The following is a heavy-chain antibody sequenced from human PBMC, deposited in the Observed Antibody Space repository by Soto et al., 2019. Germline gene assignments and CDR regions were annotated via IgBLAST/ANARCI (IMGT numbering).Heavy chain of an antibody. CDR2: ISGSGGST. J-gene: IGHJ4*02. Sequence: PGGSMILSCAASGFTFSSYARSWVRQTPGKGLEWVSAISGSGGSTYYADSVKGRFTISRDNSKNTLYLQMNSLRAEDTAVYYCAKDGSSSGWYFDYWGQGTLVTVSS. CDR1: GFTFSSYA. D-gene: IGHD6-19*01. V-gene: IGHV3-23*01. CDR3: AKDGSSSGWYFDY.